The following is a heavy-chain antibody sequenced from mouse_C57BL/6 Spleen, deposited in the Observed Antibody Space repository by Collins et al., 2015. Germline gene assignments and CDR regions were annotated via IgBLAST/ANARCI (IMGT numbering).Heavy chain of an antibody. Sequence: EVKLVESGGGLVQPGGSLKLSCAASGFTFSSYTMSWVRQTPEKRLEWVAYISNGGGSTYYPDTVKGRFTISRDNAKNTLYLQMSSLKSEDTAMYYCARHASAYYGNYVGAMDYWGQGTSVTVSS. CDR3: ARHASAYYGNYVGAMDY. V-gene: IGHV5-12-2*01. CDR1: GFTFSSYT. CDR2: ISNGGGST. J-gene: IGHJ4*01. D-gene: IGHD2-10*01.